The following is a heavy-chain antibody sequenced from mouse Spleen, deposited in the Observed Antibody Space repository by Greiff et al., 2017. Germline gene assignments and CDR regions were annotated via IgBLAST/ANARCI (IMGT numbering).Heavy chain of an antibody. CDR2: SRNKANDYTT. V-gene: IGHV7-1*01. Sequence: EVKLMESGGGLVQSGRSLRLSCATSGFTFSDFYMEWVRQAPGKGLEWIAASRNKANDYTTEYSASVKGRFIVSRDTSQSILYLQMNALRAEDTAIYYCARDAEGYDRVFAYWGQGTLVTVSA. CDR3: ARDAEGYDRVFAY. CDR1: GFTFSDFY. D-gene: IGHD2-2*01. J-gene: IGHJ3*01.